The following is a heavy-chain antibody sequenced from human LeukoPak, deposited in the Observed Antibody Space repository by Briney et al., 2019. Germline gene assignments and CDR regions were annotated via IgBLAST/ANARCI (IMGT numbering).Heavy chain of an antibody. CDR1: GGSISSYY. D-gene: IGHD5-12*01. J-gene: IGHJ4*02. Sequence: TSETLSLTCTVSGGSISSYYWSWIRQPPGKGLEWIGYIYYSGSTNYNPSLKSRVTISVDTSKNQFSLKLSSVTAADTAVYSCARGVATVDYWGQGTLVTVSS. CDR3: ARGVATVDY. CDR2: IYYSGST. V-gene: IGHV4-59*01.